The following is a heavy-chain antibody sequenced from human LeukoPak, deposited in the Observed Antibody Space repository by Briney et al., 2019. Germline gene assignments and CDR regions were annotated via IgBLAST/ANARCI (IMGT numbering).Heavy chain of an antibody. CDR3: ARDRDYYRSGSYSSFDP. J-gene: IGHJ5*02. Sequence: SVKVSCKASGGTFSSYAISWVRQAPGQGLEWMGGIIPIFGTANYAQKFQGRVTITADESTSTAYMELSSLRSEDTAVYYCARDRDYYRSGSYSSFDPWGQGTQVTVSS. CDR1: GGTFSSYA. D-gene: IGHD3-10*01. CDR2: IIPIFGTA. V-gene: IGHV1-69*13.